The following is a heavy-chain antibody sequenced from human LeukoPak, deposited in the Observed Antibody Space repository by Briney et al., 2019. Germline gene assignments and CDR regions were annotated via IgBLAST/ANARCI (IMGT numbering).Heavy chain of an antibody. CDR2: INHSGST. J-gene: IGHJ4*02. V-gene: IGHV4-34*01. D-gene: IGHD3-22*01. Sequence: PSETLSLTCAVYGGSFSGYYWSWLRQPPGKGLEWIGEINHSGSTNYNPSLKSRVTISVGTSKTQSSLKLSSVTAADTAVYYSARSRRARVYYYDSSGYSMDYWGQGTLVTVSS. CDR1: GGSFSGYY. CDR3: ARSRRARVYYYDSSGYSMDY.